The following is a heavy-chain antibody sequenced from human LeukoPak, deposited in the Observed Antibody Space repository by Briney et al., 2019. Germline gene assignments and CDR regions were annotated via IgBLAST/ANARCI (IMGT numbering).Heavy chain of an antibody. J-gene: IGHJ4*02. D-gene: IGHD3-22*01. Sequence: PSETLSLTCTVSGGSISSSSYYSGWIRQPPGKGLEWIGSIYYSGSTYYNPSLKSRVTVSVDTSKNQFSLKLSSVTAANTAVYYCARNYYDGSGYYHFDSWGQGTLVTVSS. V-gene: IGHV4-39*07. CDR3: ARNYYDGSGYYHFDS. CDR2: IYYSGST. CDR1: GGSISSSSYY.